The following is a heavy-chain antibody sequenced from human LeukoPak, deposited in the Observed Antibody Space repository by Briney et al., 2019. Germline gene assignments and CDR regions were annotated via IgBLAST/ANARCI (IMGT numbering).Heavy chain of an antibody. V-gene: IGHV3-23*01. J-gene: IGHJ4*02. D-gene: IGHD3-22*01. Sequence: GGSLRLSCAVSGITLSNYGMSWVRQAPGKGLEWVAGISGSGGGTNYADSVKGRFTISRDNPRNTLYLQMNSLRAEDTAVYFCAKRGVVIRVILVGFHKEAYYFDSWGQGALVTVST. CDR1: GITLSNYG. CDR3: AKRGVVIRVILVGFHKEAYYFDS. CDR2: ISGSGGGT.